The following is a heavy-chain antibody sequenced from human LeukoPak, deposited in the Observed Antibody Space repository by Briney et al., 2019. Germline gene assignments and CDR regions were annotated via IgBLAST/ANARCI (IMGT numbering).Heavy chain of an antibody. Sequence: SVKVSCKASGYTFTSYGVSWVRQAPGQGLEWMGRIIPIFGTANYAQKFQGRVTITTDESTSTAYMELSSLRSEDTAVYYCARDQDDSSGYYWEVAFDIWGQGTMVTVSS. V-gene: IGHV1-69*05. CDR1: GYTFTSYG. J-gene: IGHJ3*02. D-gene: IGHD3-22*01. CDR2: IIPIFGTA. CDR3: ARDQDDSSGYYWEVAFDI.